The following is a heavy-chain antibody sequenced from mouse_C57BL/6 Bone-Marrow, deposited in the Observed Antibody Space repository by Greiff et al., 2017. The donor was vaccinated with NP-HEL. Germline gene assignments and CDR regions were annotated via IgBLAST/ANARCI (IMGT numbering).Heavy chain of an antibody. D-gene: IGHD1-1*01. CDR3: ASYYYISDY. Sequence: QVQLQQSGAELARPGASVKLSCKASGYTFTSYGISWVKQRTGQGLEWIGEIYPRSGNTYYNEKFKGKATLTADKSSSTAYMELRSLTSEDSAVYFCASYYYISDYWGQGTTLTVSS. CDR2: IYPRSGNT. CDR1: GYTFTSYG. J-gene: IGHJ2*01. V-gene: IGHV1-81*01.